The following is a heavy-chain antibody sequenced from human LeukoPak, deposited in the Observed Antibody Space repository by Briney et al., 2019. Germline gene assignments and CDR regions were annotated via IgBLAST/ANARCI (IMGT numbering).Heavy chain of an antibody. D-gene: IGHD1-20*01. CDR3: ARDEYNWNVDAFDI. Sequence: GGSLRLSCAASGFTFSSYSMNWVRQAPGRGLEWVSYISSSSSTIYYADSVKGRFTISRDNAKNSLYLQMNSLRAEDTAVYYCARDEYNWNVDAFDIWGQGTVVTVSS. CDR2: ISSSSSTI. CDR1: GFTFSSYS. J-gene: IGHJ3*02. V-gene: IGHV3-48*01.